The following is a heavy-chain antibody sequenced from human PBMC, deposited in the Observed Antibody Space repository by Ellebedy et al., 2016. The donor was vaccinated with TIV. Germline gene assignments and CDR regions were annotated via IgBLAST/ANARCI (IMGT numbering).Heavy chain of an antibody. Sequence: AASVKVSCKASGYTFTSYAMHWVRQAPGQRLEWMGWINAGNGNTKYSQKFQGRVTITRDTSASTAYMELSGLRSADTALYYCARAPLKIYDHSDYEIDYWGQGTLVTVSS. CDR2: INAGNGNT. V-gene: IGHV1-3*01. D-gene: IGHD4-11*01. CDR1: GYTFTSYA. J-gene: IGHJ4*02. CDR3: ARAPLKIYDHSDYEIDY.